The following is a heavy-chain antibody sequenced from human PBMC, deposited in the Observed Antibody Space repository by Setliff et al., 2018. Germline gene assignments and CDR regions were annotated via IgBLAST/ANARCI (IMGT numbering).Heavy chain of an antibody. CDR2: IYYSGST. CDR1: GGSISSYY. CDR3: ARDRPIAAAGTFIRYYYYYGMDV. V-gene: IGHV4-59*01. Sequence: PSETLSLTCTVSGGSISSYYRSWIRQPPGKGLEWIGYIYYSGSTNYNPSLKSRVTISVDTSKNQFSLKLSSVTAADTAVYYCARDRPIAAAGTFIRYYYYYGMDVWGQGTTVTVSS. D-gene: IGHD6-13*01. J-gene: IGHJ6*02.